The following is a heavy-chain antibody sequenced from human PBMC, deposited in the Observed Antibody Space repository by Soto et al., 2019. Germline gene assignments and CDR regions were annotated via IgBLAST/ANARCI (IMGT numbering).Heavy chain of an antibody. D-gene: IGHD3-3*01. Sequence: WSLRLSCAASGFTFSSYWMSWVRQAPGKGLEWVANIKQDGSEKYYVDSVKGRFTISRDNAKNSLYLQMNSLRAEDTAVYYCAREFHILGNYDFWSGSGAFDIWGQGTMVTVSS. J-gene: IGHJ3*02. CDR1: GFTFSSYW. V-gene: IGHV3-7*03. CDR2: IKQDGSEK. CDR3: AREFHILGNYDFWSGSGAFDI.